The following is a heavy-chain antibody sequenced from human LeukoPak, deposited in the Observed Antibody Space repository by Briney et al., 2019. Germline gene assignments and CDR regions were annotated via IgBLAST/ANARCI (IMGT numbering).Heavy chain of an antibody. V-gene: IGHV3-23*01. CDR2: ISGSGVNT. J-gene: IGHJ4*02. Sequence: GGSLRLSCAASGFTFSSYAMSWVRQAPGKGLEWVSDISGSGVNTYYADSVKGRFSISRDNSKNTLYLQMNGLRADDMAVYYCAKDRHSTSLCFFDYWGQGTLVSVSS. CDR1: GFTFSSYA. CDR3: AKDRHSTSLCFFDY. D-gene: IGHD2-2*01.